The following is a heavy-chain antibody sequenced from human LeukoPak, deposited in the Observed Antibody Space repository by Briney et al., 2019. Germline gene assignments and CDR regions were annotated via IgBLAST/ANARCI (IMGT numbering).Heavy chain of an antibody. V-gene: IGHV1-18*01. Sequence: ASVKLSCKASGYTFTSYGISWVRQPPGQGLEWMGWISAYNGNTNYAQKLQGRVTMTTDTSTSTAYMELRSLRSDDTAVYYCAATHAIAATQAEYFQHWGQGTLVTVSS. CDR2: ISAYNGNT. J-gene: IGHJ1*01. D-gene: IGHD6-13*01. CDR3: AATHAIAATQAEYFQH. CDR1: GYTFTSYG.